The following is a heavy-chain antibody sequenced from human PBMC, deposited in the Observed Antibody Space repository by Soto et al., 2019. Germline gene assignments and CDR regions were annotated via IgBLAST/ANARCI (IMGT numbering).Heavy chain of an antibody. Sequence: GGSLRLSCVASGFNFSSYWIHWVRQGPGKGLVWVSRSNNDDSDTNYENAVKGRFTISRGDAKNNLHLQMNSLRAEDTAVYYYSRGGSCFPLDWGQGTLVTVSS. CDR3: SRGGSCFPLD. CDR2: SNNDDSDT. D-gene: IGHD2-15*01. V-gene: IGHV3-74*01. CDR1: GFNFSSYW. J-gene: IGHJ4*01.